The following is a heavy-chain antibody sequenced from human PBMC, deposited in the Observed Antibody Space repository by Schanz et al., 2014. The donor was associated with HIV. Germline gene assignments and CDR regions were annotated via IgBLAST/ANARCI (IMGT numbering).Heavy chain of an antibody. D-gene: IGHD1-26*01. CDR1: GFTFSTYS. Sequence: QVLLVESGGGVVQPGRSLRLSCAASGFTFSTYSMHWVRRAPGTGLQWVAGISYDGVNVYYADSVKGRFTISRDNSKNTLYLEMNSLRPEDTAVYYCARSEWGDQKWGQGTLVTVSS. J-gene: IGHJ4*02. V-gene: IGHV3-30*07. CDR2: ISYDGVNV. CDR3: ARSEWGDQK.